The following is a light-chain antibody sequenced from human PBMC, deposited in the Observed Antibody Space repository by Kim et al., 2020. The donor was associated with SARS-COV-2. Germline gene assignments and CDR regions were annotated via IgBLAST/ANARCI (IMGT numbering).Light chain of an antibody. V-gene: IGKV1-6*01. J-gene: IGKJ3*01. CDR3: LQDYSYPFT. CDR2: AAS. Sequence: AIQMTQSPPSLSASVGDRVTITCRASQGIRNDLGWYQQKPGKAPKLLIYAASSLQSGVPSRFSGSGSSTDFTLTINSLQPEDFATYYCLQDYSYPFTFGPGTKVDIK. CDR1: QGIRND.